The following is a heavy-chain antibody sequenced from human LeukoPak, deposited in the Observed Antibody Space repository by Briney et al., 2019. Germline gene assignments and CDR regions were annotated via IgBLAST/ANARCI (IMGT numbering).Heavy chain of an antibody. D-gene: IGHD3-9*01. Sequence: SETLSLTCTVSGGSISNYYWSWIRQPPGKGLEWIGYIYYSGSTNYNPSLKSRVTLSVDTSKMQFSLRLSSVTAADTAVYYCARHESHYDILTGYIYYYYGMDVWGQGTTVTVS. J-gene: IGHJ6*02. CDR2: IYYSGST. CDR1: GGSISNYY. CDR3: ARHESHYDILTGYIYYYYGMDV. V-gene: IGHV4-59*08.